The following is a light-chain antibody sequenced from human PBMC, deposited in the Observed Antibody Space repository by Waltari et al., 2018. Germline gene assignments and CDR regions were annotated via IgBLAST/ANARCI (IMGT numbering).Light chain of an antibody. CDR2: HAS. V-gene: IGKV3-20*01. CDR1: QSVGRS. CDR3: KQYLTLPVT. J-gene: IGKJ1*01. Sequence: EIALTQSPGTLSLSLGERATLSCRASQSVGRSLAWYQQKPGQAPRLLIYHASNRATGIPDRFSGSRSVTYVTLTISRLEPEDFAVYYCKQYLTLPVTFGQGTKVEIK.